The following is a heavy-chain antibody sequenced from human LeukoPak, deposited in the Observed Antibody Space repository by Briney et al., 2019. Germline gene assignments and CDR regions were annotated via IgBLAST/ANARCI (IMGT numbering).Heavy chain of an antibody. J-gene: IGHJ2*01. V-gene: IGHV4-59*01. CDR3: ARVYYGKSYDYWYFDL. CDR1: AGSISANY. D-gene: IGHD3-10*01. CDR2: IFYSGSP. Sequence: SETLSLTCTVSAGSISANYWSCIRQPPGEGLEWIGYIFYSGSPNYNPSLKSRVTISVDTSKNQFSLKLSSVTAADTAVYFCARVYYGKSYDYWYFDLWGRGTLVTVSS.